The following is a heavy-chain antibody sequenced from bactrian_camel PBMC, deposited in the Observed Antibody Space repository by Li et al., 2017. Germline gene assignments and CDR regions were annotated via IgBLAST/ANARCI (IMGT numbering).Heavy chain of an antibody. CDR3: AADSRWPVGGPFLYLAVPNFGN. D-gene: IGHD7*01. CDR2: DTNDGNT. J-gene: IGHJ6*01. V-gene: IGHV3S66*01. CDR1: GFTFDDSS. Sequence: VQLVESGGGSVQAGGSLRLSCTASGFTFDDSSMGWYRQAPGNECELVSADTNDGNTYYADSVKGRFAISYDGAKNTVYLQMNSLEPEDTAMYYCAADSRWPVGGPFLYLAVPNFGNWGQGTQVTVS.